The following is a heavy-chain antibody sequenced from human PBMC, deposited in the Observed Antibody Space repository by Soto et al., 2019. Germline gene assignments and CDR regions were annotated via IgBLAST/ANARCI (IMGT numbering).Heavy chain of an antibody. V-gene: IGHV4-31*03. J-gene: IGHJ4*02. D-gene: IGHD3-10*01. CDR2: IYYSGST. CDR1: GGSISSGGYY. Sequence: QVQLQESGPGLVKPSQTLSLTCTVSGGSISSGGYYWSWIRQHPGKGLEWIGYIYYSGSTYYNPSLRSRVTISVDTSKNQFSLELSSVTAADTAVYCCAREYGSGIPFFDYWGQGTLVTVSS. CDR3: AREYGSGIPFFDY.